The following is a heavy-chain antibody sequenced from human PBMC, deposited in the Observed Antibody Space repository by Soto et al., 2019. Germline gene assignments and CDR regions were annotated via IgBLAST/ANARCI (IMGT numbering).Heavy chain of an antibody. CDR3: AISQDRGGRTTFIY. CDR1: GFTFDGNA. Sequence: PGGSLSLSCVVSGFTFDGNAMHWVRQAPEKGLEWVSGINWKSDIGYADSVKGRFAISRDNAENSLYLQMNSLRAEDTALYYCAISQDRGGRTTFIYWGQGTQVTVSS. J-gene: IGHJ4*02. D-gene: IGHD3-16*01. V-gene: IGHV3-9*01. CDR2: INWKSDI.